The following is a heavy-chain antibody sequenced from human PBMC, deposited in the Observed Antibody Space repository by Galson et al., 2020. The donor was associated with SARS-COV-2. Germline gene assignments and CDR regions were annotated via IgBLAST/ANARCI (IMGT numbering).Heavy chain of an antibody. J-gene: IGHJ4*02. CDR3: ARVRRVVVTAHWDY. CDR2: ISSSGSTI. D-gene: IGHD2-21*02. CDR1: GFTFSSYE. Sequence: GGSLRLPCAASGFTFSSYEMNWVRQAPGKGLEWVSYISSSGSTIYYADSVKGRFTISRDNAKNSLYLQMSSLRAEDTAVYYCARVRRVVVTAHWDYWGQGTLVTVSS. V-gene: IGHV3-48*03.